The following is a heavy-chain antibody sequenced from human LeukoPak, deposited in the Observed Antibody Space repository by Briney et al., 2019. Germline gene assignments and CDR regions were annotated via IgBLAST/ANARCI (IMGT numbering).Heavy chain of an antibody. D-gene: IGHD3-10*01. J-gene: IGHJ5*02. CDR1: GGSFSGYY. Sequence: SETLSLTCAVYGGSFSGYYWSWIRQPPGKGLEWIGEINHSGSTNYNPSLKSRVTISVDTSKIQFSLKLSSVTAADTAVYYCARGSMVRGRFDPWGQGTLVTVSS. CDR3: ARGSMVRGRFDP. CDR2: INHSGST. V-gene: IGHV4-34*01.